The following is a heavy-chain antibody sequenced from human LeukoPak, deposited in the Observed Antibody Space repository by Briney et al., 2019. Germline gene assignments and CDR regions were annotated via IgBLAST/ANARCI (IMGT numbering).Heavy chain of an antibody. Sequence: SETLSLTCAVYGGSFSGYYWSWIRQPPGKGLEWIGEINHSGSTNYNPPLKSRVTISVDTSKIQFSLKLSFVNAADTAVYYCARVVLNEYYFDYWGQGTLVTVSS. J-gene: IGHJ4*02. V-gene: IGHV4-34*01. CDR1: GGSFSGYY. D-gene: IGHD5/OR15-5a*01. CDR2: INHSGST. CDR3: ARVVLNEYYFDY.